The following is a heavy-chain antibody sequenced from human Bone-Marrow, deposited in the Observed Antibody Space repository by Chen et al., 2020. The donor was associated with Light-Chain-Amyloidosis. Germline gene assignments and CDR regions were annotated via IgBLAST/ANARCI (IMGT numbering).Heavy chain of an antibody. D-gene: IGHD2-21*02. V-gene: IGHV4-39*01. CDR1: GGSISSDSHY. CDR2: MFYSGNP. CDR3: ARHGGNMVTRSVDY. J-gene: IGHJ4*02. Sequence: QLRLQESGPGLVKPSGTLSLTCTVSGGSISSDSHYWAWIRQPPGKGLEWIGSMFYSGNPFYNPSLKSRVTISVDTSKNQFSRKVTSVTAADTAVYYCARHGGNMVTRSVDYWGQGTLVTASS.